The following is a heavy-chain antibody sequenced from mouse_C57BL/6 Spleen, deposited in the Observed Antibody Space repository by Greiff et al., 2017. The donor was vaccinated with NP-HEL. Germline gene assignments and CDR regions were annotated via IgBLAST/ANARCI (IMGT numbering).Heavy chain of an antibody. CDR1: GFSLTSYG. J-gene: IGHJ3*01. CDR2: IWGVGST. CDR3: ASDYSNHGGFAY. V-gene: IGHV2-6*01. Sequence: VQLQQSGPGLVAPSQSLSITCTVSGFSLTSYGVDWVRQSPGKGLEWLGVIWGVGSTNYNSALKSRLSISKDNSKSQVFLKMNSLQTDDTAMYYCASDYSNHGGFAYWGQGTLVTVSA. D-gene: IGHD2-5*01.